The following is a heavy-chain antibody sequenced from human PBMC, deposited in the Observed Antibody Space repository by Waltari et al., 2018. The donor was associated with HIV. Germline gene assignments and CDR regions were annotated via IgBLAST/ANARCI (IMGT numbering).Heavy chain of an antibody. J-gene: IGHJ5*02. CDR3: ARLGGSRFLEWIPFDP. Sequence: QVQLVQSGAEVKKPGSSVKVSCKASGGTFSSYAISWVRQAHGQGLEWMGGIIPISGRTNDARKVQGRVTSTADESTSTANMELNSLKSEDTAVYYCARLGGSRFLEWIPFDPWGQGTLVTVSS. CDR1: GGTFSSYA. CDR2: IIPISGRT. V-gene: IGHV1-69*12. D-gene: IGHD3-3*01.